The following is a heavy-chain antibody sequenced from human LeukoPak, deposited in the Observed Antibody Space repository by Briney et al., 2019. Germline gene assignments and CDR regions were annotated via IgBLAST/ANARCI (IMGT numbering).Heavy chain of an antibody. J-gene: IGHJ4*02. CDR1: GYTFTSYA. V-gene: IGHV1-3*03. D-gene: IGHD3-22*01. CDR3: ARAQLFYYDSSGVLDY. Sequence: ASVKVSCKASGYTFTSYAMHWGRQAPGQRLEWMGWINAGNGNTKYSQEFQGRVTITRDTSASTAYMELSSLRSEDMAVYYCARAQLFYYDSSGVLDYWGQGTLVTVSS. CDR2: INAGNGNT.